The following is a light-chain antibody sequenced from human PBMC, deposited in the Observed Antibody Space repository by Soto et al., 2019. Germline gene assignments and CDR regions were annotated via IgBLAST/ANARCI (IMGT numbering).Light chain of an antibody. Sequence: QSVLTQPPSASGSPGQSVTISCTGTSSDVGGYNCVSWYQQHPGKAPKLMIYEVSKRPSGVPDRFSGSKSGNTASLTVSGLQAEDEADYYCSSYAGSNIPVVFGGGTQLTAL. V-gene: IGLV2-8*01. CDR1: SSDVGGYNC. J-gene: IGLJ2*01. CDR2: EVS. CDR3: SSYAGSNIPVV.